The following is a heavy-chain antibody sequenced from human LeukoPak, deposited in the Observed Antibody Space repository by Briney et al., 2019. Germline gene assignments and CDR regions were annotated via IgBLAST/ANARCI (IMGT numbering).Heavy chain of an antibody. V-gene: IGHV3-49*03. Sequence: PGGSLRLSCTASGFTFGDYAMSWFRQAPGKGLEWVGFIRSKAYGGTTEYAASVKGRSTISRDDSKSIAYLQMNSLKTEDTAVYYCTREDDSNAFDIWGQGTMVTVSS. J-gene: IGHJ3*02. CDR2: IRSKAYGGTT. CDR1: GFTFGDYA. D-gene: IGHD2-15*01. CDR3: TREDDSNAFDI.